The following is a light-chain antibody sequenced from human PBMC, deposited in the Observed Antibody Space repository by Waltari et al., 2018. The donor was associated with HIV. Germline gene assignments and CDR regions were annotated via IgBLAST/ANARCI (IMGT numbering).Light chain of an antibody. V-gene: IGKV3-15*01. J-gene: IGKJ5*01. CDR3: QQYNHWPLV. Sequence: EVVLTQSPATLSVSPGERATLSCRASQSVGGDLAWYQQKPGQSPRLIIYGATTRAPGIAARFSASGSGTEFTLTISSLQSEDFAVYYCQQYNHWPLVFGQGTRLAIK. CDR1: QSVGGD. CDR2: GAT.